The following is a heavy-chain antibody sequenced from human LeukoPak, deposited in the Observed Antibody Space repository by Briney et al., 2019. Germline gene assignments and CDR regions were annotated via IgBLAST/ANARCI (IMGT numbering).Heavy chain of an antibody. CDR2: IYSDGRT. J-gene: IGHJ4*02. V-gene: IGHV3-53*01. D-gene: IGHD2-15*01. CDR3: ARVRWGGSPGFDH. Sequence: GGSLRLSYAASGFTVNNNYMSWVRQAPGKGLEWVSVIYSDGRTYYADSVKGRFTISRDNSKSTLYLQMNSLRAEDTAVYYCARVRWGGSPGFDHWGQGTLVTVSS. CDR1: GFTVNNNY.